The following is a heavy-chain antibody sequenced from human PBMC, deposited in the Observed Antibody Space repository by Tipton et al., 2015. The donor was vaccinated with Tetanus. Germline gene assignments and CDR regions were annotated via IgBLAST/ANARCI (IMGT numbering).Heavy chain of an antibody. Sequence: TLSLTCTVSGGSISSSSYYWGWIRQSPGKGLEWIGNIYHRGNTYYNPSLKSRVAISVDTSKNQLSLNLGSVTVGDTATYYCVGGDGSGYRFDYWGQGALVTVPS. V-gene: IGHV4-39*01. J-gene: IGHJ4*02. CDR1: GGSISSSSYY. CDR2: IYHRGNT. CDR3: VGGDGSGYRFDY. D-gene: IGHD3-10*01.